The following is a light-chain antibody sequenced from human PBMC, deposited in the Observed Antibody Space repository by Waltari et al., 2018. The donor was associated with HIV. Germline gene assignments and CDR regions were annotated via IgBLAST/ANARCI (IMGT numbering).Light chain of an antibody. CDR3: QQHYTSPYT. CDR1: QSVLNSSSNKNS. CDR2: WAS. Sequence: IVLTQSPESLAVSLGERATIHCKSSQSVLNSSSNKNSLAWYQQKSGQPPKLLIYWASTRESGVPERFSGSGSGTDFTLTISSLQAADVAVYYCQQHYTSPYTFGQGTKLEIK. V-gene: IGKV4-1*01. J-gene: IGKJ2*01.